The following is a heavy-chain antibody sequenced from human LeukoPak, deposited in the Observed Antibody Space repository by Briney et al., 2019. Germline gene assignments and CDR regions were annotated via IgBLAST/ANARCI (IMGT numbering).Heavy chain of an antibody. V-gene: IGHV3-30-3*02. J-gene: IGHJ4*02. D-gene: IGHD3-16*01. CDR2: ISYDGSNK. CDR3: AKDGGLAFDY. CDR1: GFTFSGYP. Sequence: GGSLRLSCAASGFTFSGYPIHWVRQAPGKGLEWVAVISYDGSNKYYADSVKGRFTISRDNSKNTLYLQMNSLRAEDTAVYYCAKDGGLAFDYWGQGTLVTVSS.